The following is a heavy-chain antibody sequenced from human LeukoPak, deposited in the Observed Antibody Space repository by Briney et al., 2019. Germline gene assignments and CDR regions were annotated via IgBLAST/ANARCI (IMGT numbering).Heavy chain of an antibody. J-gene: IGHJ4*02. CDR3: AGEGDYCSSTSCSNFDY. V-gene: IGHV1-46*01. D-gene: IGHD2-2*01. Sequence: GASVKVSCKASGYTFTSYYMHWVRQAPGQGLEWMGIINPSGGSTSYAQNFQGRVTMTRDTSTSTVYMELSSLRSEDTAVYYCAGEGDYCSSTSCSNFDYWGQGTLVTVSS. CDR1: GYTFTSYY. CDR2: INPSGGST.